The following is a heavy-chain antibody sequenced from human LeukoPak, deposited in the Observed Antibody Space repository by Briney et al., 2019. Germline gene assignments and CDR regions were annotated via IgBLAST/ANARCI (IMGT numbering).Heavy chain of an antibody. Sequence: PGGSLRLSCAASGFTFSSYGMSWVRQAPGKGLEWVSAISGSGGRTYYADSVKGRVTISRDNPKNTLYLQMNSLRAEDTAVYYCAKEVSIISRGLDYWGQGILVTVSS. CDR2: ISGSGGRT. CDR1: GFTFSSYG. D-gene: IGHD2-21*01. J-gene: IGHJ4*02. V-gene: IGHV3-23*01. CDR3: AKEVSIISRGLDY.